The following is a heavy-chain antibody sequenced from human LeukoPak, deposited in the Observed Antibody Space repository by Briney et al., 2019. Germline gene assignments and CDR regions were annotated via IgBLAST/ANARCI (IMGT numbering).Heavy chain of an antibody. D-gene: IGHD6-6*01. Sequence: GGSLRLSCAASGFTFSSYAMSWVRQAPGKGLEWVSAISGSGGSTYYADSVKGRFTISRDNSKNTLYLQMNSLRAEDTAVYYCARDGDEQLVAFDYWGQGTLVTVSS. CDR1: GFTFSSYA. CDR2: ISGSGGST. CDR3: ARDGDEQLVAFDY. V-gene: IGHV3-23*01. J-gene: IGHJ4*02.